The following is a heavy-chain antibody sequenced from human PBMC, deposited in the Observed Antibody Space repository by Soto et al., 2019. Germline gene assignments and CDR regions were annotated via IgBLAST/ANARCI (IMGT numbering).Heavy chain of an antibody. D-gene: IGHD2-8*01. CDR3: ARIRLMVYGRTTGWFDP. V-gene: IGHV1-18*01. CDR2: ISAYNGNT. J-gene: IGHJ5*02. CDR1: GYTFTSYG. Sequence: QVQLVQSGAEVKKPGASVKVSCKASGYTFTSYGISWVRQAPGQGLEWMGWISAYNGNTNYAQKLQGRVTMTTDTSTSTAYMELRSLRCDDTAVYYCARIRLMVYGRTTGWFDPWGQGTLVTVSS.